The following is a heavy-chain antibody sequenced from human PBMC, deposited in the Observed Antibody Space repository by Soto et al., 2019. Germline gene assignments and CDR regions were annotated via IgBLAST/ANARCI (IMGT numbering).Heavy chain of an antibody. CDR2: IKQDGSAI. CDR1: GFTLSNYW. J-gene: IGHJ4*02. Sequence: EVQLVESGGGLVQPGGSLRLSCAASGFTLSNYWMYWARQAPGKGLEWVANIKQDGSAINYVDSVKGRFTISRDNAKNALYLQMNSLRVEDTAVYYCARVTTVWGYWGQGTLVTVSS. D-gene: IGHD4-17*01. V-gene: IGHV3-7*01. CDR3: ARVTTVWGY.